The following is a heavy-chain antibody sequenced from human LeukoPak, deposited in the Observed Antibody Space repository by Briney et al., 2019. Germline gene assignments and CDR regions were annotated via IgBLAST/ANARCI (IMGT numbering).Heavy chain of an antibody. CDR3: AKDLTLVTPIMITFGGVIAKGAFDI. Sequence: PGGSLRLSCAASGFTFSSYAMSWVRQAPGKGLEWVSAISGSGGSTYYADSVKGRFTISRDNSKNTLYLQMNSLRAEDTAVYYCAKDLTLVTPIMITFGGVIAKGAFDIWGQGTMVTVSS. J-gene: IGHJ3*02. V-gene: IGHV3-23*01. CDR2: ISGSGGST. CDR1: GFTFSSYA. D-gene: IGHD3-16*02.